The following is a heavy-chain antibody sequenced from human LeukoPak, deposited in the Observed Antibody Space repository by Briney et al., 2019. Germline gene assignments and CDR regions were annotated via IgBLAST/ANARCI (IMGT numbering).Heavy chain of an antibody. CDR3: ARDQYYYGSGSYYWFDP. D-gene: IGHD3-10*01. V-gene: IGHV4-61*02. J-gene: IGHJ5*02. CDR1: GGYISSGIYF. Sequence: PSQTLSLTCTVSGGYISSGIYFWTWIRQAAGKGLEWIGRIHTSGSTNYNPSLKSRVTMSVDTSKNQFSLKLSSVTAADTAVYYCARDQYYYGSGSYYWFDPWGQGTLVTVSS. CDR2: IHTSGST.